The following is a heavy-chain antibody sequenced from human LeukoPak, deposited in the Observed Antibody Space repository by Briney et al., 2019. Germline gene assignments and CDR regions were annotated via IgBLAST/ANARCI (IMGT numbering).Heavy chain of an antibody. CDR1: GYTFTSYD. D-gene: IGHD3-3*01. V-gene: IGHV1-8*03. CDR2: MNPNSGNT. J-gene: IGHJ4*02. Sequence: ASVKVSCKASGYTFTSYDINWVRQATGQGLEWMGWMNPNSGNTGYAQKFQGRVTITRNTSISTAYMELSSLRSEDTAVYYCARGWYYDFWRGGSVTDYWGQGTLVTVSS. CDR3: ARGWYYDFWRGGSVTDY.